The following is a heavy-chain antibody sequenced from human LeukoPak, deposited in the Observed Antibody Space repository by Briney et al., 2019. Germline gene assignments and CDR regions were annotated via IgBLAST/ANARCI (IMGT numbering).Heavy chain of an antibody. Sequence: GGSLRLSCAASGFTFSSYSMNWVRQAPGKGLEWVSSISSSSSYICYADSVKGRFTISRDNAKNSLYLQMNSLRAEDTAVYYCARVEDDWSSYYYGMDVWGQGTTVTVSS. V-gene: IGHV3-21*01. CDR3: ARVEDDWSSYYYGMDV. CDR2: ISSSSSYI. D-gene: IGHD3-9*01. J-gene: IGHJ6*02. CDR1: GFTFSSYS.